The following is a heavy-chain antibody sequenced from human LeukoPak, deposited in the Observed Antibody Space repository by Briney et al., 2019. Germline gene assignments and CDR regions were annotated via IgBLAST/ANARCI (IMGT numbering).Heavy chain of an antibody. CDR2: ISPYNGNT. V-gene: IGHV1-18*01. D-gene: IGHD5-24*01. Sequence: APVKVSCKASGYTFTSYGISWVRQAPGQGPEWMGWISPYNGNTNYAQKLQGRVTMTTDTSTTTAYMELRSLRSDDTAVYYCAREMATIVNQFDYWGQGTLVTASS. J-gene: IGHJ4*02. CDR1: GYTFTSYG. CDR3: AREMATIVNQFDY.